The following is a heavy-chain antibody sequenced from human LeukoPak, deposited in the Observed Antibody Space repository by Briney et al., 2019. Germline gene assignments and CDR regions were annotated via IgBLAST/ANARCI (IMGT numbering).Heavy chain of an antibody. J-gene: IGHJ4*02. D-gene: IGHD6-13*01. CDR2: INSDGSST. CDR3: ARDLVRPQLVPGQTLGY. CDR1: GFTFSSYW. Sequence: GGSLRLSCAASGFTFSSYWMHWVRQAPGEGLVWVSRINSDGSSTSYADSAKGRFTISRDNAKNTLYLQMNSLRAEDTAVYYCARDLVRPQLVPGQTLGYWGQGTLVTVSS. V-gene: IGHV3-74*01.